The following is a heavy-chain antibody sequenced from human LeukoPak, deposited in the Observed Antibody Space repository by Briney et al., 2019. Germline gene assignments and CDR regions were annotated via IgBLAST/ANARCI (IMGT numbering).Heavy chain of an antibody. Sequence: GGSLRLSCVASGFTFSSYWMSWVRQAPGKGLEWVANIKQDGSEKYYVDSVKGRFTISRDNAKNSLYLQMNSLRAEDTAVYYCARVTNWNHYYYMDVWGKGTTVTVSS. CDR2: IKQDGSEK. V-gene: IGHV3-7*01. D-gene: IGHD1-1*01. CDR3: ARVTNWNHYYYMDV. J-gene: IGHJ6*03. CDR1: GFTFSSYW.